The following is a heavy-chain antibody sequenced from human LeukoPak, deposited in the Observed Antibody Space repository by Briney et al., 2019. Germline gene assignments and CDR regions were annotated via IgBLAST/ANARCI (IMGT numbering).Heavy chain of an antibody. CDR2: IYSGGST. V-gene: IGHV3-66*02. D-gene: IGHD3-10*01. Sequence: PGGSPRLSCAASGFTVSSNYMSWVRQAPGKGLEWVSVIYSGGSTSYTDSVKGRFTISRDNSKNTLYLQLNSLRPEDMAVYYCARGVLKRDAFDIWGQGTMVTVSS. CDR1: GFTVSSNY. CDR3: ARGVLKRDAFDI. J-gene: IGHJ3*02.